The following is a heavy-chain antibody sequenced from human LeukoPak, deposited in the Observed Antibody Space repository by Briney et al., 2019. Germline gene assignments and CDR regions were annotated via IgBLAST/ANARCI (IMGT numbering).Heavy chain of an antibody. Sequence: QPGGSLRLSCAASGFTFRSYGMHWDRQAPGKGLEWVAFIRYDGSNKYYADSVKGRFTISRDNSKNTLYLQMNSLRAEDTAVYYCARGASEHGDYFVYWGQGTLVTVSS. D-gene: IGHD1-14*01. CDR1: GFTFRSYG. J-gene: IGHJ4*02. CDR2: IRYDGSNK. V-gene: IGHV3-30*02. CDR3: ARGASEHGDYFVY.